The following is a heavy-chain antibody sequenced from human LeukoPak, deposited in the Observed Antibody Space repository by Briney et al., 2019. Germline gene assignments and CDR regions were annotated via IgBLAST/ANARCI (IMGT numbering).Heavy chain of an antibody. D-gene: IGHD3-16*01. CDR2: IYYSGTT. J-gene: IGHJ6*03. CDR3: ARYDDYYYNMDV. Sequence: PSQTLSLTCTVSGGSISSGDYYWSWIRQPPGKGLEWIGYIYYSGTTYYNPSLKSRVNISVATSKNQFSLKLSSVTAAHTAVYYCARYDDYYYNMDVWGKGTTVTVSS. V-gene: IGHV4-30-4*08. CDR1: GGSISSGDYY.